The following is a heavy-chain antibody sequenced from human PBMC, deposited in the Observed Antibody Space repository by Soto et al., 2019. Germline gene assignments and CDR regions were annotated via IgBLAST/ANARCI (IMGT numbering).Heavy chain of an antibody. Sequence: EVQLLESGGGLVQPGGSLRLSCAASGFTFSTYAMTWVRQAPGKGLEWVSAITRSGDYTQYADSVKGRFTISRDNSKNTLYLHIISLRAVDTAVYYCAKVGSYSAPFASSYFELWRRGPLVTVSS. CDR3: AKVGSYSAPFASSYFEL. CDR2: ITRSGDYT. J-gene: IGHJ2*01. D-gene: IGHD3-16*01. CDR1: GFTFSTYA. V-gene: IGHV3-23*01.